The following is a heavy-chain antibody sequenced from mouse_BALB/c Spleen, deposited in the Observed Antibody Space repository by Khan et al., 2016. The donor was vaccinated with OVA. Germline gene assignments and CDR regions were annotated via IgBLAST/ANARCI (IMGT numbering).Heavy chain of an antibody. V-gene: IGHV1-18*01. CDR1: GYSFTGYY. CDR3: GRISIITVEDFAY. Sequence: VRLQQSGPDLVKPGASVKISCKTSGYSFTGYYIHWVKQSQGKSLEWIGRVNPNNGGTTYNQKFKGKAILPVEKSSSTAYMELRSLTSEDPAVYYCGRISIITVEDFAYWGQGTLVTVSA. D-gene: IGHD1-1*01. J-gene: IGHJ3*01. CDR2: VNPNNGGT.